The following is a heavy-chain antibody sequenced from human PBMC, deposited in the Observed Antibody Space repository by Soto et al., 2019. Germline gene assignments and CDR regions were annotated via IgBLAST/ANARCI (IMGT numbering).Heavy chain of an antibody. J-gene: IGHJ4*02. Sequence: PSETLSLTCTVSGGSISSGDYYWSWIRQPPGKGLEWIGYIYYSGSTYYNPSLKSRVTISVDTSKNQFSLKLSSVTAADTAVYYCARVVPAAMYYFDYWGQGTLVTVSS. V-gene: IGHV4-30-4*01. D-gene: IGHD2-2*01. CDR1: GGSISSGDYY. CDR2: IYYSGST. CDR3: ARVVPAAMYYFDY.